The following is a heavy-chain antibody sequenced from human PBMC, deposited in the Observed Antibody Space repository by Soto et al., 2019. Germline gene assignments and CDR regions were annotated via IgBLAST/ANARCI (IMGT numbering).Heavy chain of an antibody. CDR3: ARARARYCSSTSCLYRYMDV. J-gene: IGHJ6*03. D-gene: IGHD2-2*01. CDR2: ISSSGSTI. CDR1: GFTFSDYY. Sequence: GGSLRLSCAASGFTFSDYYMSWIRQAPGKGMEWVSYISSSGSTIYYADSVKGRFTISRDNAKNSLYLQMNSLRAEDTAVYYCARARARYCSSTSCLYRYMDVWGKGTTVTVSS. V-gene: IGHV3-11*01.